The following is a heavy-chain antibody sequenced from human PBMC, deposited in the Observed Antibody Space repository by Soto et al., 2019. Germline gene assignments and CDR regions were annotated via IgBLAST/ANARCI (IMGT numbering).Heavy chain of an antibody. J-gene: IGHJ4*02. D-gene: IGHD3-22*01. CDR1: GYTFSGYY. V-gene: IGHV1-2*04. Sequence: QVQLVQSGAEVKKPGASVKVSCKASGYTFSGYYMHWVRQAPGQGLEWMGWINPNCGGTNYVQKFQGWVTMTSDTSISTAYMELSRLRSDDTAVYYCARSYYDGSGYFNWGQGTLVTVSS. CDR3: ARSYYDGSGYFN. CDR2: INPNCGGT.